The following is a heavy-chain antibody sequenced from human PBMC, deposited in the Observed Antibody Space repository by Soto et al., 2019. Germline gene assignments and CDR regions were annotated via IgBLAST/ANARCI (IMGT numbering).Heavy chain of an antibody. J-gene: IGHJ4*02. V-gene: IGHV3-53*01. Sequence: EVQLVESGGGLIQPGGSLRLSCAASGFTISSKYMSWVRQAPGKGLEWVSIIYSDGSTYYADSVKGRFTISRDNSKNTVYLQMNSLRGEDTAVYYCSRGDGSGSHTFDGGQGTLVTVSS. CDR2: IYSDGST. D-gene: IGHD3-10*01. CDR1: GFTISSKY. CDR3: SRGDGSGSHTFD.